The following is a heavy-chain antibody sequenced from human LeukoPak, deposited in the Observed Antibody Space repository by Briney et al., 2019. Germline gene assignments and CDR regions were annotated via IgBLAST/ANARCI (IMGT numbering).Heavy chain of an antibody. CDR1: GYTFTSYA. CDR2: INAGNGNT. CDR3: ARAAPYSYGLTGVYFDC. Sequence: ASVKVSCKASGYTFTSYAMHWVRQAPGQRLEWMGWINAGNGNTKYSQKFQGRVTITRDTSASTAYMELSSLRSEDTAVYYCARAAPYSYGLTGVYFDCWGQGTLVTVSS. V-gene: IGHV1-3*01. J-gene: IGHJ4*02. D-gene: IGHD5-18*01.